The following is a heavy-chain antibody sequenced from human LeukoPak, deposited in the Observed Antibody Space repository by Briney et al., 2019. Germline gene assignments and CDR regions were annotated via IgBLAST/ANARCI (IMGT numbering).Heavy chain of an antibody. CDR2: ISWNGGGR. Sequence: GGSLRLSCAVSGFTFQDYDFPWVRQAPGKGLEWVSGISWNGGGRSYADSVTGRFTISRDNAKNSLYLQMDSLRTEDMALYYCARAANLGAVYFDLWGRGTRVSVSS. D-gene: IGHD3-16*01. J-gene: IGHJ2*01. CDR1: GFTFQDYD. V-gene: IGHV3-9*03. CDR3: ARAANLGAVYFDL.